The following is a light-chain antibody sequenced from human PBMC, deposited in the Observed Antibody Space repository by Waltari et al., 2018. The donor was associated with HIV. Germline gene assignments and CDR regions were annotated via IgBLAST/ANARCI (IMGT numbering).Light chain of an antibody. J-gene: IGLJ2*01. CDR1: ISDIGLYNF. CDR3: FSYAGNNFLL. V-gene: IGLV2-8*01. CDR2: DVS. Sequence: QSALTQPPSASGSPGQPVTIPCPGTISDIGLYNFVSWYQHHPGKAPKLMISDVSRRPAGVPDRFSGSKSGNTASLTVSGLQADDEATYYCFSYAGNNFLLFGGGTKLTVL.